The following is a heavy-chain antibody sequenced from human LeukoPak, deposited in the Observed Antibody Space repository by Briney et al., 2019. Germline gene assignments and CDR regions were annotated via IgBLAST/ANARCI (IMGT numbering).Heavy chain of an antibody. V-gene: IGHV4-34*01. Sequence: PSETLSLTCAVYGGSFSGYYWSWIRRPPGKGLEWIGEINHSGSTNYNPSLKSRVTISVDTSKNQFSLKLSSVTAADTAVYYCARDSPQSSSDYWGQGTLVTVSS. CDR3: ARDSPQSSSDY. D-gene: IGHD6-6*01. J-gene: IGHJ4*02. CDR1: GGSFSGYY. CDR2: INHSGST.